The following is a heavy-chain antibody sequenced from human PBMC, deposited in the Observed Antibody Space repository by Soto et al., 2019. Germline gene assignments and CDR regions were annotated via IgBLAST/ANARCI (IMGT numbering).Heavy chain of an antibody. V-gene: IGHV3-30*18. Sequence: GGSLRLSCAASGFTFSSYGMHWVRQAPGKGLEWVALISYDGSNKYYADSVKGRFTISRDNSENTLYLQMNSLRAEDTAVYYCAKVKGSEYSSSFYSDYWGQGTLVTVSS. CDR1: GFTFSSYG. CDR2: ISYDGSNK. J-gene: IGHJ4*02. CDR3: AKVKGSEYSSSFYSDY. D-gene: IGHD6-6*01.